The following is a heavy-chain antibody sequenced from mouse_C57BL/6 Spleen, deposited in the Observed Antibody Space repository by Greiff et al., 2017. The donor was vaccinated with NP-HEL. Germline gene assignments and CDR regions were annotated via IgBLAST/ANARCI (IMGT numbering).Heavy chain of an antibody. CDR2: IDPETGGT. CDR1: GYTFTDYE. Sequence: VQLQESGAELVRPGASVTLSCKASGYTFTDYEMHWVKQTPVHGLEWIGAIDPETGGTAYNQKFKGKAILTADKSSSTAYMELRSLTSEDSAVYYCTRPTPYYEYLYFDYWGQGTTLTVSS. CDR3: TRPTPYYEYLYFDY. D-gene: IGHD2-10*01. J-gene: IGHJ2*01. V-gene: IGHV1-15*01.